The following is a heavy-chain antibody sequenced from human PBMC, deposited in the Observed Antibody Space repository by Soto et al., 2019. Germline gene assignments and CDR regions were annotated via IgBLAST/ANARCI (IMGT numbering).Heavy chain of an antibody. CDR1: GYKFTTYW. D-gene: IGHD6-13*01. V-gene: IGHV5-51*01. CDR3: ARRIAADGYHYHAMDV. J-gene: IGHJ6*02. Sequence: XDSLKASCQCSGYKFTTYWIGLVLQMPGKGLEWMGILYPGDSNTRYSPSFQGQVTISADKSISTAYLQWSSLKASDTAMYYCARRIAADGYHYHAMDVWGQGTTVTVSS. CDR2: LYPGDSNT.